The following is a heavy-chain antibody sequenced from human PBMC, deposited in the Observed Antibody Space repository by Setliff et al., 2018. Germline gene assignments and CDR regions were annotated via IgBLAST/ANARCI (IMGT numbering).Heavy chain of an antibody. Sequence: SETLSLTCIVSGGSISSATSYWNWIRQPAGKELEWIGRIYAIRSTNYNPSLKSRVTISLDTSNNQFSLKLTSVTAADTAVYYCRVWVDMIEVDSWAQGTLVTVSS. CDR3: RVWVDMIEVDS. D-gene: IGHD3-22*01. CDR2: IYAIRST. V-gene: IGHV4-61*02. J-gene: IGHJ4*02. CDR1: GGSISSATSY.